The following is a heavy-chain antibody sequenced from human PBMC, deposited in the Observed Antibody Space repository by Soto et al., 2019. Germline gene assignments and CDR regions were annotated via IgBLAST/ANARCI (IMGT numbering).Heavy chain of an antibody. V-gene: IGHV2-5*01. CDR1: GFSLSDIGVG. D-gene: IGHD3-3*01. CDR3: AHRGDVTIFGVVIPRPFDY. J-gene: IGHJ4*02. Sequence: SGPTLVNPTQTLTLTCVFSGFSLSDIGVGVGWIRQPPGKALEWLALIYWNDDKRYSPSLKSRLTITKDTSKNQVVLTMTNMDPVDTATYYCAHRGDVTIFGVVIPRPFDYWGQGTLVTSPQ. CDR2: IYWNDDK.